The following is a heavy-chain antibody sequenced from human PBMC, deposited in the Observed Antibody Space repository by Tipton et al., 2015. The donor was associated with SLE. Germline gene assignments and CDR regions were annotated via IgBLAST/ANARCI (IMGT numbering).Heavy chain of an antibody. J-gene: IGHJ4*02. CDR2: IKHDGSEK. Sequence: SLRLSCAASGFTFSGYWMTWVRQAPGKGLEWVANIKHDGSEKYYVDSVRGRFTISRDNAKNSLYLQMNSLRAEDTAVYYCARGGDYVGGLYFDYWGQGALVTVSA. D-gene: IGHD4-17*01. CDR1: GFTFSGYW. V-gene: IGHV3-7*01. CDR3: ARGGDYVGGLYFDY.